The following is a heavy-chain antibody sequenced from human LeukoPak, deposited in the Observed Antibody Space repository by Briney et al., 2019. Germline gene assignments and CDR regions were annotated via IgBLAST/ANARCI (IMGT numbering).Heavy chain of an antibody. V-gene: IGHV3-23*01. CDR2: ISGSGGST. CDR1: GFTFSSYA. J-gene: IGHJ4*02. CDR3: AKDKGGLQLVHLRYFDY. Sequence: AGGSLRLSCAASGFTFSSYAMSWVRQAPGKGLEWVSAISGSGGSTYYADSVKGRFTISRDNSKNTLYLQMNSLRAEDTAVYYCAKDKGGLQLVHLRYFDYWGQGTLVTVSS. D-gene: IGHD6-13*01.